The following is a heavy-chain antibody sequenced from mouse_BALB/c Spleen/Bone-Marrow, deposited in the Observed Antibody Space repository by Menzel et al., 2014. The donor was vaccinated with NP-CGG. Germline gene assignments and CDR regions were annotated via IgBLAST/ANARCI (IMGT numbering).Heavy chain of an antibody. D-gene: IGHD1-1*01. CDR1: GYTSTSYW. J-gene: IGHJ2*01. V-gene: IGHV1-69*02. CDR2: IYPSDSYT. Sequence: QVHVQQSGAELVRPGASVKLSCKASGYTSTSYWINWVKQRPGQGLEWIGNIYPSDSYTNYNQKFKDKATLTVDKSSSTAYMQLSSPTSEDSAVYYCTRGYYGSSYDYWGQGTTLTVSS. CDR3: TRGYYGSSYDY.